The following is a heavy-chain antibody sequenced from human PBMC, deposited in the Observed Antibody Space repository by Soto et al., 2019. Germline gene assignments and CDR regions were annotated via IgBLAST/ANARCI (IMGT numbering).Heavy chain of an antibody. CDR2: IYWDDDQ. V-gene: IGHV2-5*02. Sequence: QITLKESGPTLVKPTQTLTLTCTFSGFSLITTGVGVGWIRQPPGKALEWLARIYWDDDQRYRPSLKNRPHIXTXXSKNQLVLTLTNMDPVDTATYYRLHTSDCGGNSDYWGQGTLVTVSS. J-gene: IGHJ4*02. CDR3: LHTSDCGGNSDY. D-gene: IGHD4-17*01. CDR1: GFSLITTGVG.